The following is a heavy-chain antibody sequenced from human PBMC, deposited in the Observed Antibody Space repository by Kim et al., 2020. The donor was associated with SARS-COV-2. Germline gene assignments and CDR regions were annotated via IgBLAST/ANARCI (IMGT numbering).Heavy chain of an antibody. D-gene: IGHD3-22*01. V-gene: IGHV5-51*01. Sequence: GESLKISCKVSGYSFINYWTGWVRQMPGKGLEWVAIIYPADSDTRYSPSFEGHVTISADKSINTAYLQWSSLKASDTAMYYCARPRAESSGYYYDYWGQG. CDR1: GYSFINYW. J-gene: IGHJ4*02. CDR2: IYPADSDT. CDR3: ARPRAESSGYYYDY.